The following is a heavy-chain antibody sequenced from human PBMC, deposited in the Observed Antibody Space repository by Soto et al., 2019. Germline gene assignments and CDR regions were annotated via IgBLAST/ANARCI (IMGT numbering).Heavy chain of an antibody. D-gene: IGHD3-16*01. CDR3: TRMTRFLFEPFDL. CDR1: RFSLSDYE. V-gene: IGHV3-48*03. Sequence: PGGSLRLSCEASRFSLSDYELNWVRQAPGKGLDWISYISGTGSATYYADSVKGRFTISRDNTQNSMYLQMDNLRVEDTAVYYCTRMTRFLFEPFDLLGQGTMVTVSS. CDR2: ISGTGSAT. J-gene: IGHJ3*01.